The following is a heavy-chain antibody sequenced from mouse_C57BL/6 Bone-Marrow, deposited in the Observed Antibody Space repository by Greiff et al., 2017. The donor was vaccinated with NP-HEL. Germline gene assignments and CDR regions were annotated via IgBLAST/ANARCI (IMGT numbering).Heavy chain of an antibody. D-gene: IGHD4-1*01. CDR3: ASDWDWYFDV. V-gene: IGHV1-50*01. CDR1: GYTFTSYW. J-gene: IGHJ1*03. Sequence: QVQLQQPGAELVKPGASVKLSCKASGYTFTSYWMQWVKQRPGQGLEWIGEIDPSDSYTNYNQKFKGKATLTVDTSSSPAYMQLSSLTSEDSAVYYCASDWDWYFDVWGTGTTVTVSS. CDR2: IDPSDSYT.